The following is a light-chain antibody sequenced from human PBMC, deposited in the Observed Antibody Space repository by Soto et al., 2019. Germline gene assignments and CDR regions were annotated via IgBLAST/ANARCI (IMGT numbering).Light chain of an antibody. CDR2: GAS. V-gene: IGKV3-15*01. J-gene: IGKJ2*01. Sequence: EIVMTQSPATLSVSPGERATLSCRASQSISTILAWYQQRPGQAPRLLMYGASTRAAGIPARLSGSGSGTEFTLTISSLQSEDFAVYYCQQYSKWPRTFGQGTKLEIK. CDR1: QSISTI. CDR3: QQYSKWPRT.